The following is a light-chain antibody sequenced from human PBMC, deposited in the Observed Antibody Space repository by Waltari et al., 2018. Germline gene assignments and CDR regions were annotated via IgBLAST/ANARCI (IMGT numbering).Light chain of an antibody. CDR3: LLYYGDVRLV. J-gene: IGLJ2*01. CDR2: STS. Sequence: QTVVTQEPSLTVSPGGTVTLPCASNTGPVTTYTLPNWFQQKRGQAPRALIYSTSNKHSWTPARFSGSLLGGKAALTVSGVQPEDEAEYFCLLYYGDVRLVFGGGTKLTVL. CDR1: TGPVTTYTL. V-gene: IGLV7-43*01.